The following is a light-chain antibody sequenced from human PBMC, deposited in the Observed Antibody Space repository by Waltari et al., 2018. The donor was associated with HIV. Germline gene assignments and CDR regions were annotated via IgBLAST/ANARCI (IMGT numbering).Light chain of an antibody. Sequence: SSLLTQTPSVSVAPGNTARVTCGGNNIERKSVHWYQQKPGQAPLLVIYYDTDRPSGIPERFSGSNSGNTATLTISRVGDGDEADYYCQVWDSTTDHVLFGGGTRLTVL. J-gene: IGLJ2*01. CDR3: QVWDSTTDHVL. CDR2: YDT. V-gene: IGLV3-21*04. CDR1: NIERKS.